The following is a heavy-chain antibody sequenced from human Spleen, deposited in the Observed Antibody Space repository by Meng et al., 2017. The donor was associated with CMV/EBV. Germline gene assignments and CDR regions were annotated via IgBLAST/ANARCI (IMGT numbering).Heavy chain of an antibody. CDR3: ARVAGNEGFDP. J-gene: IGHJ5*02. Sequence: SVKVSCKASGGTLTNYAISWVRQAPGQGLEWMGGIIPVFTTAVYAQKFQDRLTITTDRSTSTAYMELRSLRSEDTAIYYCARVAGNEGFDPWGQGTLVTVSS. D-gene: IGHD4-23*01. V-gene: IGHV1-69*05. CDR1: GGTLTNYA. CDR2: IIPVFTTA.